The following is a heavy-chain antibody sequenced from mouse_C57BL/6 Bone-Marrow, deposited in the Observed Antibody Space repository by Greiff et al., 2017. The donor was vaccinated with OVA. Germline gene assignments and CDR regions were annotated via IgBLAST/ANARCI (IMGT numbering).Heavy chain of an antibody. CDR2: IYPRSGNT. V-gene: IGHV1-81*01. Sequence: QVQLKQSGAELARPGASVKLSCKASGYTFTSYGISWVKQRTGQGLEWIGEIYPRSGNTYYNEKFKGKATLTADKSSSTAYMELRSLTSEDSAVYFCARGGDLISPMDYWGQGTSVTVSS. CDR3: ARGGDLISPMDY. J-gene: IGHJ4*01. D-gene: IGHD1-1*01. CDR1: GYTFTSYG.